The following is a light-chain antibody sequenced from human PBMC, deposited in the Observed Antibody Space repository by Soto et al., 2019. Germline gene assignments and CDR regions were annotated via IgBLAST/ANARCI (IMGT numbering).Light chain of an antibody. CDR2: DVS. J-gene: IGLJ1*01. CDR3: SLYTSSSTLYV. CDR1: SSDVGGYNY. V-gene: IGLV2-14*01. Sequence: QSALTQPASVSGSPGQSITISCTGTSSDVGGYNYVSWYQQHPGKAPKLMIFDVSNRPSGVSNRFSGSKSGNTASLTISGLQAEHEADYYCSLYTSSSTLYVFGTGTKLTVL.